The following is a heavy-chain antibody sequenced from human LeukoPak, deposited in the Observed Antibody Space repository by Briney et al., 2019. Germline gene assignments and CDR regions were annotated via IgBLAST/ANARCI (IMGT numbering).Heavy chain of an antibody. Sequence: GGSLRLSCAASGFTFSSYGMHWVRQAPGKGLEWVAFIRYDGSNKYYADSVKGRFTISRDNSKNTLYLQMNSLRAEDTAVYYCAKDYDIVVVPASNDYWGQGTLVTVSS. CDR2: IRYDGSNK. CDR3: AKDYDIVVVPASNDY. V-gene: IGHV3-30*02. CDR1: GFTFSSYG. J-gene: IGHJ4*02. D-gene: IGHD2-2*01.